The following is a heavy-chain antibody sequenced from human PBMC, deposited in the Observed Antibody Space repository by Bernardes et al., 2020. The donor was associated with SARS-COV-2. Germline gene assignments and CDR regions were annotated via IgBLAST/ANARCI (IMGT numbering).Heavy chain of an antibody. D-gene: IGHD3-22*01. V-gene: IGHV3-74*01. CDR3: ARDRDSSGYYYYNWFDP. CDR1: GFTFSSYW. CDR2: INSDGSST. Sequence: GGSLRLSCAASGFTFSSYWMHWVRQAPGKGLVWVSRINSDGSSTSYADSVKGRFTISRDNAKNTLYLQMNSLRAEDTAVYYCARDRDSSGYYYYNWFDPWGQGTLVTVSS. J-gene: IGHJ5*02.